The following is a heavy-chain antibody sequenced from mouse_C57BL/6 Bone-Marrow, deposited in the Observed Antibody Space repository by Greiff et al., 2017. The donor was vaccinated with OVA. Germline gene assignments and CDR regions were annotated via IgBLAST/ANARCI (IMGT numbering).Heavy chain of an antibody. CDR1: GYSFTDYN. V-gene: IGHV1-39*01. CDR3: ARYDYDEGGVYAMDY. Sequence: VQLQQSGPELVKPGASVTISCNASGYSFTDYNMNWVKQSNGKSLVWIVVINPNYGTTSYNQNFKGKATLTVDPSSSTAYMQLNSLTSEDSAVYYCARYDYDEGGVYAMDYWGQGTSVTVSS. J-gene: IGHJ4*01. CDR2: INPNYGTT. D-gene: IGHD2-4*01.